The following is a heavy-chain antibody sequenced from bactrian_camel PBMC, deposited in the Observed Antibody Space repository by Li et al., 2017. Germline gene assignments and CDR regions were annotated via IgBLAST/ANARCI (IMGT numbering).Heavy chain of an antibody. CDR1: GYTIRRYA. J-gene: IGHJ6*01. V-gene: IGHV3S31*01. Sequence: VQLVESGGGSVQAGGSLRLSCVASGYTIRRYAVAWFRQVPGEEREGVAAIDSDSRTTLYADSVQGRFTISKDNAKNTLYLQMNSLNPEDTAMYYCAASSRRNCGFWSRLDVGIFSYWGQGTQVTVS. D-gene: IGHD8*01. CDR3: AASSRRNCGFWSRLDVGIFSY. CDR2: IDSDSRTT.